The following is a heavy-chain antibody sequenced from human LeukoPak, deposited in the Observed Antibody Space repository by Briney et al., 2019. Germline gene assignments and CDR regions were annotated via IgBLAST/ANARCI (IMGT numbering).Heavy chain of an antibody. D-gene: IGHD3-10*01. V-gene: IGHV3-23*01. Sequence: PGGSLRLSCAASGFTFSSYAMSWVRQAPGKGLEWVSAISGSGGSTYYADSVKGRFTISRDNSKNTLYLQMNSLRAEDTAVYYCAKTRGIEDYYYGMDVWGQGTTVTVSS. CDR2: ISGSGGST. CDR3: AKTRGIEDYYYGMDV. J-gene: IGHJ6*02. CDR1: GFTFSSYA.